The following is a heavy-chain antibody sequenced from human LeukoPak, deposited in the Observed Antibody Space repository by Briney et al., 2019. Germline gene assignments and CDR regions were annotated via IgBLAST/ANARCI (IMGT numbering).Heavy chain of an antibody. CDR2: ISAYNGNT. J-gene: IGHJ6*02. CDR1: GYTFASYG. V-gene: IGHV1-18*01. D-gene: IGHD3-10*01. Sequence: ASVKVSCKASGYTFASYGISWVRQAPGQGLEWMGWISAYNGNTNYAQKLQGRVTMTTDTSTSTAYMELRSLRSDDTAVYYCARATYYYGSVDVWGQGTTVTVSS. CDR3: ARATYYYGSVDV.